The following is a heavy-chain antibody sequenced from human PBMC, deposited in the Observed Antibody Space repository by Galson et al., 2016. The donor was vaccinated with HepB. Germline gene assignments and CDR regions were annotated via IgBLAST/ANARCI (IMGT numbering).Heavy chain of an antibody. CDR2: ININGDST. CDR1: GFSFSSYD. D-gene: IGHD4-11*01. V-gene: IGHV3-64D*08. Sequence: SLRLSCAASGFSFSSYDMDWVRQAPGRGLEYVSGININGDSTYYADSVKGRFSISRDNSKNTLYLQVSSLRAEDTALYYCVKRADNSLRFSFDVWGQGTMVTVSS. CDR3: VKRADNSLRFSFDV. J-gene: IGHJ3*01.